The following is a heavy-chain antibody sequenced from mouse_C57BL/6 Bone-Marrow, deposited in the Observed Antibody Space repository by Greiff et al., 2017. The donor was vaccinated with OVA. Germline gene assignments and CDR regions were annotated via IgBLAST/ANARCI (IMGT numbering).Heavy chain of an antibody. V-gene: IGHV14-2*01. J-gene: IGHJ3*01. CDR2: IDPEDGET. D-gene: IGHD1-1*01. Sequence: VQLQQSGAELVKPGASVKLSCTASGFNIKDYYMHWVKQRTEQGLEWIGRIDPEDGETKYAPNFQGKATITADKYSNTAYMQLSSLTSEDTAVYYSARQFYYGSSYAWFAYWGQGTLVTVSA. CDR1: GFNIKDYY. CDR3: ARQFYYGSSYAWFAY.